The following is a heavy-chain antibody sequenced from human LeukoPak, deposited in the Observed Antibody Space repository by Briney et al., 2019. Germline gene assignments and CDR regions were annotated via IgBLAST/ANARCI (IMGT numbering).Heavy chain of an antibody. D-gene: IGHD3-22*01. V-gene: IGHV1-18*01. J-gene: IGHJ4*02. CDR2: IGTYGGDT. Sequence: ASVKVSCKATSRISWVRQAPGQGLEWMGWIGTYGGDTYYAQKFQGRITVTTDTSTSTVYMELRNLRSDDTAVYYCAKYYYDSSGYPAGAWGAFDYWGQGTLVTVSS. CDR1: TSR. CDR3: AKYYYDSSGYPAGAWGAFDY.